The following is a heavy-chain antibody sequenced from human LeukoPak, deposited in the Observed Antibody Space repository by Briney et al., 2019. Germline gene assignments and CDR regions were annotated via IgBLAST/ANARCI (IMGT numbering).Heavy chain of an antibody. Sequence: GESLKISCKGSGYSFTSYWSGWVRQMPGKGLEWMGIIYPGDSDTRYSPSFQGQVTISADKSISTAYLQWSSLKASDTAMYYCARQVDAYPIVVVPADAFDIWGQGTMVTVSS. CDR1: GYSFTSYW. D-gene: IGHD2-2*01. J-gene: IGHJ3*02. V-gene: IGHV5-51*01. CDR2: IYPGDSDT. CDR3: ARQVDAYPIVVVPADAFDI.